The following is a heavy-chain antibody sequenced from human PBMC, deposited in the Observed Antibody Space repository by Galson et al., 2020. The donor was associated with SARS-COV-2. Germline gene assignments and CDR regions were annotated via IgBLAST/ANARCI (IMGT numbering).Heavy chain of an antibody. V-gene: IGHV3-48*02. Sequence: GESLKISCAASGFTFSSYSMDWVRQTPGKGLEWVSYISSSGSTIYYADSVKGRFTISRDNAKNSLWLQVNSLRDDDTAVYYCVRQGSYRQCDFWGQRTLVTVSS. CDR1: GFTFSSYS. CDR3: VRQGSYRQCDF. CDR2: ISSSGSTI. J-gene: IGHJ4*02. D-gene: IGHD3-16*02.